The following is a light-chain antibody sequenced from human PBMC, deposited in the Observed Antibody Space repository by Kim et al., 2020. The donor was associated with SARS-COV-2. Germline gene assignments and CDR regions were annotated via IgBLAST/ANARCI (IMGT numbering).Light chain of an antibody. CDR2: DAS. Sequence: SLSPGDGAPLSCRASQSVGDFLAWYQQRPGQAPRLLIYDASKRATGIPARFSGSGSGTDFTLTISTLESEDSAIYYCQRSSWPITFGQGTRLEIK. CDR3: QRSSWPIT. V-gene: IGKV3-11*01. CDR1: QSVGDF. J-gene: IGKJ5*01.